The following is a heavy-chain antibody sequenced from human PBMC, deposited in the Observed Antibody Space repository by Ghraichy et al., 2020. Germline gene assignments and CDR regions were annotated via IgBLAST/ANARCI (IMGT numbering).Heavy chain of an antibody. CDR3: ARYGDYAVKD. V-gene: IGHV4-59*01. CDR2: IHYSGST. Sequence: SETLSLTCTVSGGSISGYYWTWVRQPPGKGLEWIGYIHYSGSTNYNPSLKSRVSISVDTSKNQFSLMLNSVTAADTAVYYCARYGDYAVKDWGQGTLVTVFS. J-gene: IGHJ4*02. CDR1: GGSISGYY. D-gene: IGHD4-17*01.